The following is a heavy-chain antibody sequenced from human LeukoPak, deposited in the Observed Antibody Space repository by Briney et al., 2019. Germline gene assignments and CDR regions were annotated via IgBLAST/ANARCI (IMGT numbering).Heavy chain of an antibody. J-gene: IGHJ4*02. D-gene: IGHD6-13*01. V-gene: IGHV1-2*02. CDR2: ISPNSGGT. Sequence: ASVKVSCKASGYTFTGYYMHWVRQAPGQGLEWMGWISPNSGGTNYAQKFQGRVTMTRDTSISIAYMELSRLRSDDTAVYYCAKSAESIAAAEFDYWGQGTLVTVSS. CDR3: AKSAESIAAAEFDY. CDR1: GYTFTGYY.